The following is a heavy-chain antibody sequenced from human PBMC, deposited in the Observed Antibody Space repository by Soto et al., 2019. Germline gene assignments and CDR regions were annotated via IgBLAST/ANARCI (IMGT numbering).Heavy chain of an antibody. J-gene: IGHJ4*02. CDR1: GFTFSSYA. D-gene: IGHD3-22*01. V-gene: IGHV3-30-3*01. CDR3: ARDSYYDSSGYYEYFDY. CDR2: ISYDGSNK. Sequence: GGSLRLSCAASGFTFSSYAMHWVRQAPGKGLEWVAVISYDGSNKYYADSVKGRFTISRDNSKNTLYLQMNSLRAEDTAVYYCARDSYYDSSGYYEYFDYRGQGTLVTVSS.